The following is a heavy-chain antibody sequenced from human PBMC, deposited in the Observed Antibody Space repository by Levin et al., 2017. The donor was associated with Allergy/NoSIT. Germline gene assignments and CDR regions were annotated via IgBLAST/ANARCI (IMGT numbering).Heavy chain of an antibody. CDR2: IKQDGSEK. Sequence: PGGSLRLSCVASGFTFDTYWMTWVRQAPGKGLEWVADIKQDGSEKYYMDSVKGRFTISRDNAKNSMYLQMDSLRAEDTAVYFCARQTGRCFDPWGQGTLVTVSS. V-gene: IGHV3-7*01. CDR1: GFTFDTYW. CDR3: ARQTGRCFDP. J-gene: IGHJ5*02.